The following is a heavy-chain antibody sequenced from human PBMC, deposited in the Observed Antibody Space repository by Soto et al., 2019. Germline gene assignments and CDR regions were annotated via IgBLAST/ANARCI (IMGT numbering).Heavy chain of an antibody. CDR2: ISAYNGNT. CDR1: GYTFTSYG. CDR3: ARGNIVLVPAATGFDY. J-gene: IGHJ4*02. V-gene: IGHV1-18*01. D-gene: IGHD2-2*01. Sequence: ASVKVSCKASGYTFTSYGISWVRQAPGQGLEWMGWISAYNGNTNYAQKFQGRVTMTTDISTSTAYMELRSLRSDDTAVYYCARGNIVLVPAATGFDYWGQGTLVTVSS.